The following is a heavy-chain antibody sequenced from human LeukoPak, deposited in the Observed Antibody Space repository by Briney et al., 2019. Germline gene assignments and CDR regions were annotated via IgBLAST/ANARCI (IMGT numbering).Heavy chain of an antibody. J-gene: IGHJ4*02. Sequence: PSETLSLTCTVSGVSVTNYYWAWIRQPAGKGLEWIGRMCISGSTNYNPSLKSRVTISIDKTKNEFSLRLRSVTAADTAVYYCARDYLVGAPLDSWGQGTLVTVSP. CDR3: ARDYLVGAPLDS. CDR2: MCISGST. V-gene: IGHV4-4*07. CDR1: GVSVTNYY. D-gene: IGHD1-26*01.